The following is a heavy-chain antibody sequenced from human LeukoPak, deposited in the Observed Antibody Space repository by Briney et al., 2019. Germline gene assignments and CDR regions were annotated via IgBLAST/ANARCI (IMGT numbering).Heavy chain of an antibody. J-gene: IGHJ3*02. CDR1: GYTFTGYY. CDR2: INPNRGGT. V-gene: IGHV1-2*06. D-gene: IGHD2-15*01. CDR3: ERVSRVVGTAGRLDI. Sequence: ASVKVSCKASGYTFTGYYMHWVRQAPGQGLEWMGRINPNRGGTNYAQKFQGRVTMTRDTPISTAYMELSGLRSDGTAAYLCERVSRVVGTAGRLDIWGQRTIVTLPS.